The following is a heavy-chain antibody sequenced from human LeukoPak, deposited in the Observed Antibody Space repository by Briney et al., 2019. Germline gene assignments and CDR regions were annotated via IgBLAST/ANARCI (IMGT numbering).Heavy chain of an antibody. CDR3: ARLPAAINGYFDP. CDR2: ISGGGAGT. J-gene: IGHJ5*02. V-gene: IGHV3-23*01. D-gene: IGHD2-2*01. CDR1: RVTFSSYA. Sequence: GGSLRLSCAASRVTFSSYAMSWVRQAPGKGREWGSAISGGGAGTYYADSVKGRFTISRDNSKNTLYLQMYSLRAEDTAVYYCARLPAAINGYFDPWGQGTLVTVSS.